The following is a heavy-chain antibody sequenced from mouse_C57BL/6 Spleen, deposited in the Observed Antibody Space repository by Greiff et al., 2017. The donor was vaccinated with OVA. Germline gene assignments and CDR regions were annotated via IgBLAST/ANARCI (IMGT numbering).Heavy chain of an antibody. Sequence: VKLQQPGAELVKPGASVKLSCKASGYTFTSYWMQWVKQRPGQGLEWIGEIDPSDSYTNYNQKFKGKATLTVDTSSSTAYMQLSSLTSEDSAVYYCAKLGRDYWGQGTTLTVSS. CDR2: IDPSDSYT. J-gene: IGHJ2*01. D-gene: IGHD4-1*01. CDR3: AKLGRDY. V-gene: IGHV1-50*01. CDR1: GYTFTSYW.